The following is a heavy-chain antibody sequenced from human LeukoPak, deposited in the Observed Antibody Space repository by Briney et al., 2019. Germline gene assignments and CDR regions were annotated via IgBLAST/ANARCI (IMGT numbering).Heavy chain of an antibody. J-gene: IGHJ6*03. CDR3: ARVLSGRGSLYDYYYYMDV. Sequence: ETLSLTCAVYGGSFSGYYWSWVRQAPGKGLEWVSVTYSNGRTYYADSVKGRFTISRDISKNTLYLQMNSLRAEDTAVYYCARVLSGRGSLYDYYYYMDVWGKGTTVTISS. CDR1: GGSFSGYY. V-gene: IGHV3-53*01. CDR2: TYSNGRT. D-gene: IGHD3-10*01.